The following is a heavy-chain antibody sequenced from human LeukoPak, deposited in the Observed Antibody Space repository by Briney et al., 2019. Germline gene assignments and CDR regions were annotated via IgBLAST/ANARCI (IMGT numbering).Heavy chain of an antibody. Sequence: SETLSLTCTVSGGSISSYYWSWIRQPPGKGLEWIGYIYYSGSTNYNPSLKSRVTISVDTSKNQFSLKLSSVTAADTAVYYCARNPTYYDILTGYYTYGMDVWGQGTTVTVSS. D-gene: IGHD3-9*01. V-gene: IGHV4-59*08. CDR2: IYYSGST. CDR1: GGSISSYY. CDR3: ARNPTYYDILTGYYTYGMDV. J-gene: IGHJ6*02.